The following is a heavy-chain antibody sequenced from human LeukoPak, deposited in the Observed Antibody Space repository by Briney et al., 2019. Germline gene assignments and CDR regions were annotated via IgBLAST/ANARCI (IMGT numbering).Heavy chain of an antibody. Sequence: ASVKVSCKASGYTFTGYYMHWVRQAPGQGLEWMGWINPNSGGTNYAQKFQGRVTMTRDTSISTAYMELSRLRSDDTAVYYCARAKPYLRWFDPWGQGTLVTVSS. V-gene: IGHV1-2*02. CDR2: INPNSGGT. CDR1: GYTFTGYY. J-gene: IGHJ5*02. D-gene: IGHD2-2*02. CDR3: ARAKPYLRWFDP.